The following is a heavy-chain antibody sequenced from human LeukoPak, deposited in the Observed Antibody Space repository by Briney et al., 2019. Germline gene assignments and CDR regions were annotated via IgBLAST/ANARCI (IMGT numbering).Heavy chain of an antibody. CDR3: ARAGGDYFDY. D-gene: IGHD3-10*01. Sequence: ASVKVSCKASGYTFTSYAMHWVRQAPGQRLEWMGWINACNGNTKYSQKFQGRVTITRDTSASTAYMELSSLRSEDTAVYYCARAGGDYFDYWGQGTLVTVSS. CDR1: GYTFTSYA. J-gene: IGHJ4*02. V-gene: IGHV1-3*01. CDR2: INACNGNT.